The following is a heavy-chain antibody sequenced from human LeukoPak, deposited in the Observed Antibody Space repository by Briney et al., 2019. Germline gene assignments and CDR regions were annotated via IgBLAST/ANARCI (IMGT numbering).Heavy chain of an antibody. CDR3: ARGQGDYYYYYYMDV. CDR1: GGSISSYY. V-gene: IGHV4-59*01. J-gene: IGHJ6*03. D-gene: IGHD1-26*01. Sequence: SETLSLTCTVSGGSISSYYWSWIRQPPGKGLEWIGYIYYSGSTNYNPSLKSRVTISVDTSKNQFSLKLSSVTAADTAVYYCARGQGDYYYYYYMDVWGKGTTVTISS. CDR2: IYYSGST.